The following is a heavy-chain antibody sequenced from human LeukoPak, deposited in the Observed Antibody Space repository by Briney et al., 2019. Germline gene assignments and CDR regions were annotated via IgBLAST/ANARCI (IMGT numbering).Heavy chain of an antibody. CDR1: GFTFSSYS. CDR2: ISSSSSYI. V-gene: IGHV3-21*01. D-gene: IGHD6-13*01. CDR3: ARVYSSSWLSYYYYMDV. J-gene: IGHJ6*03. Sequence: GGSLRLSCAASGFTFSSYSMNWVRQAPGKGLEWVSSISSSSSYIYYADSVKGRFTISRDNAKNSLYLQMNSLRAEDTAVYYCARVYSSSWLSYYYYMDVWGKGTTVTISS.